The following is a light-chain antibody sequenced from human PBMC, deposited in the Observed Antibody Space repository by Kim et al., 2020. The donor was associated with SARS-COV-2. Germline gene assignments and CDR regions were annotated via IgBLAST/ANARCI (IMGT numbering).Light chain of an antibody. J-gene: IGLJ3*02. V-gene: IGLV2-23*02. CDR3: SSYANSSPFVV. CDR1: TSNIGSYDL. Sequence: QSALTQPASVSGSPGQSITISCTGTTSNIGSYDLVSWYQQFPGKAPKLMIHEVDKRPSGVSHRFSGSKSGHTASLTISGLQAEDEADYFCSSYANSSPFVVFGGGTKVTVL. CDR2: EVD.